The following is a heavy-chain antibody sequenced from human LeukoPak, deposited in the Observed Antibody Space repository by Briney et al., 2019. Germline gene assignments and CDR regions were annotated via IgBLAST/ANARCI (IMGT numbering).Heavy chain of an antibody. Sequence: PGGSLRLSCAASGFAFSAYSMNWVRQAPGKGLEWVSSISSTSIYRYYGDSVKGRFTISRDNAKNSLYLQMNSLRAEDTAVYYCARAVGPMSDFDYWGQGTLVTVSS. D-gene: IGHD2-15*01. CDR2: ISSTSIYR. CDR3: ARAVGPMSDFDY. J-gene: IGHJ4*02. V-gene: IGHV3-21*01. CDR1: GFAFSAYS.